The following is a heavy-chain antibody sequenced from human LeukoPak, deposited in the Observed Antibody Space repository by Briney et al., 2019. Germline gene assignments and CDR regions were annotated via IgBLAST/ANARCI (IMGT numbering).Heavy chain of an antibody. D-gene: IGHD5-12*01. V-gene: IGHV3-53*01. Sequence: PGGSLRLSCAASGFTVSSNYMSWVRQAPGKGLEWVSVFYKGGNTYYADSVKGRFTISRDNSKNTVSLQMNSLRVEDTAVYYCATDGYHYFDYWGQGTLVTVSS. CDR2: FYKGGNT. CDR3: ATDGYHYFDY. CDR1: GFTVSSNY. J-gene: IGHJ4*02.